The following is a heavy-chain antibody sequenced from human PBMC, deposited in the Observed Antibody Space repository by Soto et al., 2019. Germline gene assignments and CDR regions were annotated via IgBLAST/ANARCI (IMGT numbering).Heavy chain of an antibody. J-gene: IGHJ3*02. CDR2: TSYTGNT. CDR1: GGSITSYH. V-gene: IGHV4-59*01. CDR3: ARERGYYASSGDFKACDI. D-gene: IGHD3-22*01. Sequence: SGTLGLKIIVSGGSITSYHWSWIRQFPGKGLEWIAYTSYTGNTNYNPSLKSRVTISMDTSKNQLSLKLTSMTAADTAVYYCARERGYYASSGDFKACDIWVQGKRVT.